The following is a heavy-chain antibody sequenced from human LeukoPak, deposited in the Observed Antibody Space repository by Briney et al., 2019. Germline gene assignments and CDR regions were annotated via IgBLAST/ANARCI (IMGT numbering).Heavy chain of an antibody. J-gene: IGHJ4*02. V-gene: IGHV4-38-2*02. D-gene: IGHD3-22*01. CDR2: IYHSGST. CDR1: GYSISSGYY. CDR3: ARGDYDYYDTNGYYGLDY. Sequence: SETLSLTCTVSGYSISSGYYWGWIRQPPGKGLEWIGSIYHSGSTYYNPSLKSRVTISVDTSKNQFSLRLRSVTAADTAVYYCARGDYDYYDTNGYYGLDYWGQGILVTVSS.